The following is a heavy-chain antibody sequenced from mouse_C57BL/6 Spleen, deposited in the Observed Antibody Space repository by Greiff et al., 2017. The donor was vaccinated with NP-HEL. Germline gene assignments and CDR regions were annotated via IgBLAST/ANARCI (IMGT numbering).Heavy chain of an antibody. V-gene: IGHV1-82*01. CDR3: ARGGWDRFAY. CDR1: GYAFSSSW. J-gene: IGHJ3*01. D-gene: IGHD3-3*01. CDR2: IYPGYGDT. Sequence: VQLQQSGPELVKPGASVKISCKASGYAFSSSWMNWVKQRPGKGLEWIGRIYPGYGDTNYNGKVKGKATLTADKTSSTADRQLSSLTAADSAVYFRARGGWDRFAYWGQGTLVTVSA.